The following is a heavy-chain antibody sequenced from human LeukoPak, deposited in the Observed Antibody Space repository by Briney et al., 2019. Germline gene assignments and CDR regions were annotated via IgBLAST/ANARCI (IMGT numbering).Heavy chain of an antibody. Sequence: GGSLRLSCAASGFTFSDYTMHWVRQAPGKGLEWVAVISYDGNNKYYADSVKGRFTISRDNSKNALFLQMNSLRAEDTAVYYCAKDQDDSSGYYYVGRGRNWSFDYWGQGTLVTVSS. J-gene: IGHJ4*02. CDR3: AKDQDDSSGYYYVGRGRNWSFDY. V-gene: IGHV3-30-3*01. D-gene: IGHD3-22*01. CDR1: GFTFSDYT. CDR2: ISYDGNNK.